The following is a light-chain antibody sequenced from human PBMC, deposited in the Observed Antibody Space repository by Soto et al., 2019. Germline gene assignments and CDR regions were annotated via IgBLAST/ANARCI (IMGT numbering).Light chain of an antibody. V-gene: IGLV2-8*01. CDR1: SSDVGGYNY. Sequence: QSALTQPPSASGSPGQSVTISCTGTSSDVGGYNYVSWYQQHPGEAPKLMIYEVSKRPSGVPDRFSGSKSGNTASLTVSGRQAEDEADYYCSSYAGSNTYVVFGGGTKLTVL. CDR2: EVS. CDR3: SSYAGSNTYVV. J-gene: IGLJ2*01.